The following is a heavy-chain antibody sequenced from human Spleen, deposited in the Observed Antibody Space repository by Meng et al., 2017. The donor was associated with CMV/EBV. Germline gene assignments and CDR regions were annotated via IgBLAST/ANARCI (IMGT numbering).Heavy chain of an antibody. J-gene: IGHJ4*02. Sequence: GESLKISCAASGFTFTINGMHWVRQAPGKGLEWVAFIRYDGGNKYYADSVKGRFTISRDNAKNLLYLQMNSLRAEDTAVYYCAREYSSSSGRSFDHWGQGTLVTVSS. V-gene: IGHV3-30*02. CDR3: AREYSSSSGRSFDH. D-gene: IGHD6-6*01. CDR1: GFTFTING. CDR2: IRYDGGNK.